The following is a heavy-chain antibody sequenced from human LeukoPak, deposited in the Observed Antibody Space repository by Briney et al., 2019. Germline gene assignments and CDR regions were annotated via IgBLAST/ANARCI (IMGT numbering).Heavy chain of an antibody. D-gene: IGHD6-19*01. CDR1: GFTFSSYG. J-gene: IGHJ4*02. CDR3: AKDTLGAVAAIDY. V-gene: IGHV3-30*18. CDR2: ISYDGSNK. Sequence: GGSLRLSCAASGFTFSSYGMHWVRQAPGKGREWEAVISYDGSNKYYADSVKGRFTISRDNSKNTLYLQMNSLRAEDTAVYYCAKDTLGAVAAIDYWGQGTLVTVSS.